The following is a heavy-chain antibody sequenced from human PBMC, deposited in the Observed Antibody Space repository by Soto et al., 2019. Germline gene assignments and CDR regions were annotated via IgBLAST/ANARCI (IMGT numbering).Heavy chain of an antibody. Sequence: SVKVSCKASGGTFSSYAISWVRQAPGQGLEWMGGIIPIFGTANYAQKFQGRVTITADESTSTAYMELSSLRSEDTAVYYCATPGANYYYYGMDVWGQGTTVTVSS. CDR1: GGTFSSYA. V-gene: IGHV1-69*13. J-gene: IGHJ6*02. CDR3: ATPGANYYYYGMDV. D-gene: IGHD3-10*01. CDR2: IIPIFGTA.